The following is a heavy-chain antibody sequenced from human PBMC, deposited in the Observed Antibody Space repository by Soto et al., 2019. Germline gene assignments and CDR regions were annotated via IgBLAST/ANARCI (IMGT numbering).Heavy chain of an antibody. CDR3: ALISVGATPI. Sequence: QVQLVESGGGVVQPGRSLRLSCAASGFTFSTHAIHWVRQAPGKGLEWVAVISYDGSNKYYADSVKDRFTISRDNSKNTLYVQMNSLRGEDTAVYYCALISVGATPIWGRGTMVTVSS. D-gene: IGHD1-26*01. CDR2: ISYDGSNK. CDR1: GFTFSTHA. V-gene: IGHV3-30-3*01. J-gene: IGHJ3*02.